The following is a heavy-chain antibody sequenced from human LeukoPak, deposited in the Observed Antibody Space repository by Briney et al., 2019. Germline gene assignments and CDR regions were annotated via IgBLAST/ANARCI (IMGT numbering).Heavy chain of an antibody. CDR1: GGTFSSYA. J-gene: IGHJ3*02. V-gene: IGHV1-69*13. CDR2: IIPIFGTA. D-gene: IGHD6-13*01. CDR3: AEGKAAAGIPAFGI. Sequence: SVKVSCKASGGTFSSYAISWVRQAPGQGLEWMGGIIPIFGTANYAQKFQGRVTITADESTSTAYMELSSLRSEDTAVYYCAEGKAAAGIPAFGIWGQGTMVTVSS.